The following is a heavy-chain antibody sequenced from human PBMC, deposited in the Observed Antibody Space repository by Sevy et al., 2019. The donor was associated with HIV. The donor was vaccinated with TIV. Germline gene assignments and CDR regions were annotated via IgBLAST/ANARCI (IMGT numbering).Heavy chain of an antibody. CDR1: GFTFSSYW. V-gene: IGHV3-74*01. D-gene: IGHD3-22*01. Sequence: GGSLRLSCAASGFTFSSYWMHWVRQAPGKGLVWVSRINSDGSSTSYAASVKGRFTISRDNAKNTLYLQMNSLRAEDTAVYYCAREPDDSGFDYWGQGTLVTVSS. J-gene: IGHJ4*02. CDR3: AREPDDSGFDY. CDR2: INSDGSST.